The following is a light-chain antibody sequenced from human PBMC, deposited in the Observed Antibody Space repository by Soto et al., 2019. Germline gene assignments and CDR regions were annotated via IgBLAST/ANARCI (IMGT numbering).Light chain of an antibody. CDR2: GAS. Sequence: EIVLTQSPGTLSLSPGERATLSCRASQIVSSTYLAWYQQKPGQAPRLLIYGASSRATGIPDRFSGSGSRTDFTLTISRLEPEDFSVYYCQHLETFGQGTKVEIK. CDR3: QHLET. J-gene: IGKJ1*01. CDR1: QIVSSTY. V-gene: IGKV3-20*01.